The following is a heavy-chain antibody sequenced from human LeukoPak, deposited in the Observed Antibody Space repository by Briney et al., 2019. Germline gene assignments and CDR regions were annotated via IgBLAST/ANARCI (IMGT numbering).Heavy chain of an antibody. J-gene: IGHJ3*02. CDR2: IKSKNDGGTT. CDR1: GLTFTNSW. D-gene: IGHD3-22*01. CDR3: TTLPNYYIDSSGDYRMAFDI. Sequence: GGSLRLSCVGSGLTFTNSWMNWVRQAPGKGLEWVGRIKSKNDGGTTQYAVPVKGRFTISTDDSKNTLFLQMSSLKIEDTAVYYCTTLPNYYIDSSGDYRMAFDIWGRGTKVTVSS. V-gene: IGHV3-15*01.